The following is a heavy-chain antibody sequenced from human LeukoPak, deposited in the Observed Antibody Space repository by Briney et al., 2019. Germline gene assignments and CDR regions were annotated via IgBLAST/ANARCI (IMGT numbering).Heavy chain of an antibody. CDR1: GDSISSSIYY. Sequence: SSETLSLTCTVSGDSISSSIYYWGWIRQPPGKGLEWIGSIFYTGNTYYNPSLKSRVTISVDTSKNQFSLKLSSVTAADTAVYYCARGDYGALFDYWGQGTLVTVSS. CDR2: IFYTGNT. D-gene: IGHD4-17*01. V-gene: IGHV4-39*07. J-gene: IGHJ4*02. CDR3: ARGDYGALFDY.